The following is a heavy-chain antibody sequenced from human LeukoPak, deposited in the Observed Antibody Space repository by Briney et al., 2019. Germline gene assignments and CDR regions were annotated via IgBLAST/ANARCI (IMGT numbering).Heavy chain of an antibody. V-gene: IGHV3-7*01. CDR2: IKQDGSEK. CDR3: ASTQLWFSN. Sequence: GGSLRLSCAASGFTFSSYYMSWVRQPPGKGLEWVANIKQDGSEKYYVDSVKGRFTISRDNAKNSLFLQMNSLRAEDTAVYYCASTQLWFSNWGQGTMVTVSS. CDR1: GFTFSSYY. D-gene: IGHD5-18*01. J-gene: IGHJ3*01.